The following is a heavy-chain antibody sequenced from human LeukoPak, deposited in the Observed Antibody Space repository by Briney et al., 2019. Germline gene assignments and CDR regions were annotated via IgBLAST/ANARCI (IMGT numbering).Heavy chain of an antibody. CDR1: GFTFSSYA. D-gene: IGHD1-1*01. J-gene: IGHJ4*02. Sequence: GGSLRLSCVASGFTFSSYAVSWFRQAPGKGLEWVSTVGRSGVDTYYADSVRGRFTISKDSSKNTLQMNSLSAEDTAIYYCVKHSGGVYGNSDSWGQGILVTVPS. CDR2: VGRSGVDT. V-gene: IGHV3-23*01. CDR3: VKHSGGVYGNSDS.